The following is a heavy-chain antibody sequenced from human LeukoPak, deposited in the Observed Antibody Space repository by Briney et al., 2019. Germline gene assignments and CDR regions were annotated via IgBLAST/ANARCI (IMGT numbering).Heavy chain of an antibody. Sequence: SETLSLTCTVSGGSISSYYWSWIRQPPGKGLEWIGYIYHSGSTNYNPSLKSRVTISVDTSKIQFSLKLSSVTAADTAVYYCARDQVPNAFDIWGQGTMVTVSS. V-gene: IGHV4-59*01. CDR2: IYHSGST. J-gene: IGHJ3*02. CDR1: GGSISSYY. CDR3: ARDQVPNAFDI. D-gene: IGHD3-10*01.